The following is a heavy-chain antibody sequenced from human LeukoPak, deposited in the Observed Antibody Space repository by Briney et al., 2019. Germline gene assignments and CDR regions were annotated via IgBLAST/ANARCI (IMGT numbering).Heavy chain of an antibody. V-gene: IGHV7-4-1*02. D-gene: IGHD4-17*01. CDR3: ARVKYADFSDY. CDR1: GYTFTSYA. CDR2: INTNTGNP. Sequence: ASVTVSCKASGYTFTSYAMNWVRQAPGQGLEWMGWINTNTGNPTYAQGFTGRFVFSLDTSVSTAYLQISSLKAEDTAAYYCARVKYADFSDYWGQGTLVTVSS. J-gene: IGHJ4*02.